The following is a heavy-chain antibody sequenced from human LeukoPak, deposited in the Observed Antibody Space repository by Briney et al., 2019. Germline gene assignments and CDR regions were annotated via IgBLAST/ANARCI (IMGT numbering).Heavy chain of an antibody. CDR2: INPNSGGT. D-gene: IGHD2-2*01. V-gene: IGHV1-2*02. J-gene: IGHJ4*02. CDR3: AFYCSSTSCYLGNDY. CDR1: GYTFTGYY. Sequence: GASVKVSCKASGYTFTGYYMHWVRQAPGRGLEWMGWINPNSGGTNYAQKFQGRVTMTRDTSISTAYMELSRLRSDDTAVYYCAFYCSSTSCYLGNDYWGQGTLVTVSS.